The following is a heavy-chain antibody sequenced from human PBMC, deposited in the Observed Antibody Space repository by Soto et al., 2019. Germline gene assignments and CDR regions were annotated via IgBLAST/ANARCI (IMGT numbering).Heavy chain of an antibody. CDR3: ARHVPTAGYYYGMDV. J-gene: IGHJ6*02. Sequence: QVQLVQSGAEVKKPGSSVKVSCKASGSTFSSYAISWVRQAPGQGLEWMGGIIPIFGTANYAQKFQGRVTITADESTSTAYMELSSLRSEDTAVYFCARHVPTAGYYYGMDVWGQGTTVTVSS. CDR2: IIPIFGTA. CDR1: GSTFSSYA. D-gene: IGHD2-2*01. V-gene: IGHV1-69*12.